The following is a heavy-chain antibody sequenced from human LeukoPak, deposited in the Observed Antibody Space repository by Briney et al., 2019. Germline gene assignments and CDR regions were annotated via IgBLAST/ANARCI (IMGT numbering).Heavy chain of an antibody. CDR1: GFTFDDYA. J-gene: IGHJ4*02. CDR2: ISGDGGST. V-gene: IGHV3-43*02. CDR3: VCSSSWSFYYFDY. Sequence: GGSQRLSCAASGFTFDDYAMHWVRQAPGKGLEYVSLISGDGGSTYYADSVKGRFTISRDNSKNSLYLQMNSLRTEDTALYYCVCSSSWSFYYFDYWGQGTPVTVSS. D-gene: IGHD6-6*01.